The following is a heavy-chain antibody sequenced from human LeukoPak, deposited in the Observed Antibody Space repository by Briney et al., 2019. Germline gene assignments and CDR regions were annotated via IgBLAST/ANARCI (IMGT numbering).Heavy chain of an antibody. Sequence: ASVKVSCKASGYTFTCYYMHWVRQAPGQGLEWMGWINPNSGGTNYAQKFQGRVTMTRDTSISTAYMELSRLRSDDTAVYYCARDKGTSYLSSFDYWGQGTLVTVSS. CDR2: INPNSGGT. CDR1: GYTFTCYY. J-gene: IGHJ4*02. V-gene: IGHV1-2*02. D-gene: IGHD6-6*01. CDR3: ARDKGTSYLSSFDY.